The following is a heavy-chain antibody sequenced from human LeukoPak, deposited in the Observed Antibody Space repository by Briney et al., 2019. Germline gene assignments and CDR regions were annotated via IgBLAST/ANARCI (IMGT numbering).Heavy chain of an antibody. V-gene: IGHV4-59*01. CDR3: ARDSPMVRGLIGYFDR. D-gene: IGHD3-10*01. J-gene: IGHJ2*01. CDR1: GVSISGYY. CDR2: IYYSGSS. Sequence: PSETVSLTCTVSGVSISGYYWSWIRQPPGKGLEWIGSIYYSGSSNYNPSLKSRVTISLDTSKNQFALNLTSVTAADTAEYYCARDSPMVRGLIGYFDRWGRGTLVTVSS.